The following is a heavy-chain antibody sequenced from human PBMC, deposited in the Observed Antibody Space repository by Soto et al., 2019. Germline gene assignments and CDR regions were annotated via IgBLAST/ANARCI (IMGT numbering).Heavy chain of an antibody. CDR3: ARGSSSGTMSYIIDH. V-gene: IGHV3-30*03. CDR2: MSNDGSDK. Sequence: QVQLVESGGGVVQPGRSLRLSCAASGFTFSGHGMHWVRQRQAPGKGLEWVAVMSNDGSDKNYVDSVKGRFTISRDNSENILYLQMNRLSAEDTAVYYCARGSSSGTMSYIIDHWGQRTLVTVSS. CDR1: GFTFSGHG. D-gene: IGHD3-10*02. J-gene: IGHJ4*02.